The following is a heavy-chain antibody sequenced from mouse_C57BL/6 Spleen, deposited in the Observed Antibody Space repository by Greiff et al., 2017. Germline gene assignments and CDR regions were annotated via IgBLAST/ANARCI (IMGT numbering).Heavy chain of an antibody. CDR3: ARGLRLDYAMDY. CDR1: GYAFTNYL. D-gene: IGHD3-2*02. CDR2: INPGSGGT. V-gene: IGHV1-54*01. Sequence: QVQLQQSGAELVRPGTSVKVSCKASGYAFTNYLIEWVKQRPGQGLEWIGVINPGSGGTNYTEKFKGKATLTADKSSSTAYMQLSSLTSEDSAVYVGARGLRLDYAMDYWGQGTAVTVSS. J-gene: IGHJ4*01.